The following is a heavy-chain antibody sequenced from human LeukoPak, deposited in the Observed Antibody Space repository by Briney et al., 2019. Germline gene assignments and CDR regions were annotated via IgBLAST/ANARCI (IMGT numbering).Heavy chain of an antibody. V-gene: IGHV3-74*01. CDR1: GFTFSSYW. CDR3: ARSPSVRGVISP. J-gene: IGHJ5*02. Sequence: PGGSLRLSCAASGFTFSSYWMHWVRQAPGKGLVWVSRINSDGSSTSYADSVKGRFTISRDNAKNTLYLQMNSLRAGDTAVYYCARSPSVRGVISPWGQGTLVTVSS. CDR2: INSDGSST. D-gene: IGHD3-10*01.